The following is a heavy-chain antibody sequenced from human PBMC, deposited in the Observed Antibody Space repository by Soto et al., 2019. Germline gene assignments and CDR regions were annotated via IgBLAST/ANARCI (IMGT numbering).Heavy chain of an antibody. Sequence: QVQLVQSGAEVKKPGASVKISCKASGYTFTSYYMHWVRQAPGQGLEWMGIINPSGGSTNYAQKLQGGVAMPRDTSTSTVYMELNSLRSEDTAVYYCARPPYPGCINAVCYPLDYWGQGTLVTVSS. D-gene: IGHD2-8*01. CDR2: INPSGGST. V-gene: IGHV1-46*01. J-gene: IGHJ4*02. CDR1: GYTFTSYY. CDR3: ARPPYPGCINAVCYPLDY.